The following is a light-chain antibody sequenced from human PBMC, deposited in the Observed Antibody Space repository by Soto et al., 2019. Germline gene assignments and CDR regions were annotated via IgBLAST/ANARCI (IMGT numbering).Light chain of an antibody. CDR2: GAS. CDR1: QSVSSN. J-gene: IGKJ1*01. V-gene: IGKV3-15*01. Sequence: EIVMTQSPATLSVSPGERATLSCRASQSVSSNLAWYQQKPGQAPRLLIYGASTRDTGIPARFSGSGSGTEFTLTISLLQSEDFAVYYCQQYNNWLWTFGQGTKVEIK. CDR3: QQYNNWLWT.